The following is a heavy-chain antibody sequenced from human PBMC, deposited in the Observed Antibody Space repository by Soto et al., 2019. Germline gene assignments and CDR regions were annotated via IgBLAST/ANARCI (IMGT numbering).Heavy chain of an antibody. CDR1: GYSFTSYW. Sequence: GESLKISCKGSGYSFTSYWIGWVRQMPGKGLEWMGIIYPGDSDTRYSPSFQGRFTISRDNSKNTLYLQMNSLRAEDTAVYYCAKDPTSDIVVVVAAPDYGMDVWGQGTTVTVSS. CDR2: IYPGDSDT. CDR3: AKDPTSDIVVVVAAPDYGMDV. V-gene: IGHV5-51*01. D-gene: IGHD2-15*01. J-gene: IGHJ6*02.